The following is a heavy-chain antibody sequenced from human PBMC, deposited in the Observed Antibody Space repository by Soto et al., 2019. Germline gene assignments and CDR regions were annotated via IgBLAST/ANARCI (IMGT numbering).Heavy chain of an antibody. Sequence: GGSLRLSCAASGFTVSSNYMSWVRQAPGKGLEWVSVIYSGGSTYYADSVKGRFTISRDNSKNTLYLQMNSLRAEDTAVYYWARISKWLAPFDPWGQGTLVTVSS. CDR2: IYSGGST. CDR3: ARISKWLAPFDP. V-gene: IGHV3-53*01. D-gene: IGHD6-19*01. CDR1: GFTVSSNY. J-gene: IGHJ5*02.